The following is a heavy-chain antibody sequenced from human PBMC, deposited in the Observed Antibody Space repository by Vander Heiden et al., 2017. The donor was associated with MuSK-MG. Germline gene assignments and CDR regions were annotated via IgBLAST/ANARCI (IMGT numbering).Heavy chain of an antibody. CDR2: ISSSSSYI. J-gene: IGHJ4*02. CDR1: GFTFSSYS. V-gene: IGHV3-21*01. CDR3: ARDGAVAGFPWDY. D-gene: IGHD6-19*01. Sequence: EVQLVESGGGLVKPGGSLRLSCAASGFTFSSYSMNWVRQAPGKGLEWVSSISSSSSYIYSADSVKGRFTISRDNAKNSLYLQMNSLRAEDTAVYYSARDGAVAGFPWDYWGQGTLVTVSS.